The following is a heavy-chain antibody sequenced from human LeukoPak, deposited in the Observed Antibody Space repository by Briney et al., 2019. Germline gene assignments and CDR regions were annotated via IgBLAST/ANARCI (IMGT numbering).Heavy chain of an antibody. CDR1: GYSISSGYY. Sequence: SETLSLTCTVSGYSISSGYYWGWIRQPPGKGLEWIGSIYHSGSTYYNPSLKSRVTISVDTSKNQFSLKLSSVTAADTAVYYCARDEDYGIFVNVDYWGQGTLVTVSS. D-gene: IGHD4-17*01. CDR3: ARDEDYGIFVNVDY. CDR2: IYHSGST. J-gene: IGHJ4*02. V-gene: IGHV4-38-2*02.